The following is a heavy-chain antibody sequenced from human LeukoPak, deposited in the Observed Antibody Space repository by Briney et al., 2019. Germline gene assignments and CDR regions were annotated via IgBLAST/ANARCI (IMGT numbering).Heavy chain of an antibody. CDR3: ARDLLLSSGSAAIPPYYYYMDV. CDR2: IYTSGST. CDR1: GGSISGYY. D-gene: IGHD2-2*01. J-gene: IGHJ6*03. V-gene: IGHV4-4*07. Sequence: SETLSLTCTVSGGSISGYYWSWIRQPAGKGLEWIGRIYTSGSTNYNPSLKSRVTMSIDTSKNQFSLKLSSVTAADTAVYYCARDLLLSSGSAAIPPYYYYMDVWGIGTTVTVSS.